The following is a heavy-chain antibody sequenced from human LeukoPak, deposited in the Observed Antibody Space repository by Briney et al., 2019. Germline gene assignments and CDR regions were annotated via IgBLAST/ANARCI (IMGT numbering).Heavy chain of an antibody. CDR3: AYSPDASGWYNY. CDR2: IKSDASST. J-gene: IGHJ4*02. Sequence: GGSLRLSCAASGLTFTTYYHWMHWVRQAPGKGLEWVSRIKSDASSTAYADSVKGRFTISRDNANKMLFLEMNSLRAEDTALYYCAYSPDASGWYNYWGQGALVTVSS. D-gene: IGHD6-19*01. CDR1: GLTFTTYYHW. V-gene: IGHV3-74*01.